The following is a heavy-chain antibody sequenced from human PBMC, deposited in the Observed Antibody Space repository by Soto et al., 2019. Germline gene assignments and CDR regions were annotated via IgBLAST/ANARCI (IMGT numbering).Heavy chain of an antibody. CDR3: AKDYGYCSGGSGYSSGWFGP. J-gene: IGHJ5*02. CDR1: GFTFSSYG. V-gene: IGHV3-30*18. Sequence: QVQLVESGGGVVQPGRSLRLSCAASGFTFSSYGMHWVRQAPGKGLEWVAVISYDGSNKYYADSVKGRFTISRDNSKNTLYLQMKSLRAEDTAVYYCAKDYGYCSGGSGYSSGWFGPWGQGTLVTVSS. CDR2: ISYDGSNK. D-gene: IGHD2-15*01.